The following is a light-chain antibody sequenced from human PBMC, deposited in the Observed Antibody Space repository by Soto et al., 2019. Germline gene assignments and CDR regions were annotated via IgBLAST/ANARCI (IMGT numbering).Light chain of an antibody. V-gene: IGKV3-11*01. J-gene: IGKJ3*01. CDR2: AAS. CDR3: HQRSYWPPS. Sequence: EIVMTQSPATLSVSPGERATLSCRASQSVSILLAWYQQKPGQAPRLLIYAASNRATGVPARFSGSGSGTDFTLTISSLEPEDFAVYYCHQRSYWPPSFGPGTKVDI. CDR1: QSVSIL.